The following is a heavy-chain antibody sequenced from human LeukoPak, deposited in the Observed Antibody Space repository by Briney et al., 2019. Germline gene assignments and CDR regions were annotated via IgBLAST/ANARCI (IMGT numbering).Heavy chain of an antibody. V-gene: IGHV3-11*01. D-gene: IGHD5-12*01. CDR1: GFIFSDYY. Sequence: GGSLRLSCAASGFIFSDYYMSWIRQVPGEGLEWVSYTSSSGGATYYAGFVKGRFTVSRDNAQNSLSLQMNSLRVEDTAVYYCARDRQVHTSVDSVEYWGQGALVTVSS. CDR2: TSSSGGAT. J-gene: IGHJ4*02. CDR3: ARDRQVHTSVDSVEY.